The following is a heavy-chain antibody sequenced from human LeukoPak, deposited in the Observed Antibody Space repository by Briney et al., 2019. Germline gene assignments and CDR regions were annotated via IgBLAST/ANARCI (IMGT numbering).Heavy chain of an antibody. D-gene: IGHD6-19*01. J-gene: IGHJ4*02. CDR2: INHSGST. CDR3: ARRTRYSSGWFN. CDR1: GGSFSGYY. V-gene: IGHV4-34*01. Sequence: SETLSLTCAVYGGSFSGYYWSWIRQPPGKGLEWIGEINHSGSTNYNPSLKGRVTISVDTSKNQFSLKLSSVTAADTAVYYCARRTRYSSGWFNWGQGTLVTVSS.